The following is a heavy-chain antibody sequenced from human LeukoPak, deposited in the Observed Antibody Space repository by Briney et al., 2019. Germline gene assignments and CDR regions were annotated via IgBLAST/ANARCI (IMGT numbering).Heavy chain of an antibody. V-gene: IGHV1-18*01. CDR3: ARMDQRYYYDSSDLDY. CDR1: GYTFTNYG. CDR2: ISAYNGNT. J-gene: IGHJ4*02. D-gene: IGHD3-22*01. Sequence: ASVKVSCKASGYTFTNYGISWVRQAPGQGLEWMGWISAYNGNTNYAQKLQGRVTMTTDTSTSTAYMELRSLRSDDTAVYYCARMDQRYYYDSSDLDYWGQGTLVTVSS.